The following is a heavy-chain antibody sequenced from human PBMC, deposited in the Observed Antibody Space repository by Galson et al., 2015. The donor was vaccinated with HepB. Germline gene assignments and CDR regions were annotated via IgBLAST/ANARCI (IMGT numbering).Heavy chain of an antibody. J-gene: IGHJ4*02. CDR1: GFSLSTSGVG. V-gene: IGHV2-5*02. D-gene: IGHD2-15*01. Sequence: PALVKPTQTLTLTCTFSGFSLSTSGVGVGWIRQPPGKALEWLGLIYWDDDKRYSPSLKSRLTITKDTSKNQVVLTMTNMDPVDTATYYCAHSFCSAGSCYFFDYWGQGTLVTVSS. CDR3: AHSFCSAGSCYFFDY. CDR2: IYWDDDK.